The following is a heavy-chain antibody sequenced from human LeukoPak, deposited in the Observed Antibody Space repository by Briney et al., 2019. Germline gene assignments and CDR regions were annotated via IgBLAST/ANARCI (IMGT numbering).Heavy chain of an antibody. CDR2: IWSDGTNK. Sequence: GGSLRLSCAASGFTLSGYGMHWVRQPPDKGLEWVAVIWSDGTNKYYTDSVKGRFTISRDNSKDTVYLQMNSLRNDDTAIYYCARDWAGGTSGYFAYWGQGNPVMVSS. CDR1: GFTLSGYG. D-gene: IGHD2-8*01. CDR3: ARDWAGGTSGYFAY. J-gene: IGHJ4*02. V-gene: IGHV3-33*01.